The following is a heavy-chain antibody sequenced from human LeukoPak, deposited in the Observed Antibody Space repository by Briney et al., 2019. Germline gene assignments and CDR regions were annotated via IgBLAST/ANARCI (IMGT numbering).Heavy chain of an antibody. CDR3: ARTTVFDY. J-gene: IGHJ4*02. CDR1: GFTFSSYW. V-gene: IGHV3-7*04. CDR2: IEEDGSEK. Sequence: GGSLRLSCAASGFTFSSYWMSWVRQAPGKGLEWVANIEEDGSEKNYVGSVKGRFTIPRDNAKNSLYLQLNSLRAEDTAVYYCARTTVFDYWGQGTLVTVSS. D-gene: IGHD4-17*01.